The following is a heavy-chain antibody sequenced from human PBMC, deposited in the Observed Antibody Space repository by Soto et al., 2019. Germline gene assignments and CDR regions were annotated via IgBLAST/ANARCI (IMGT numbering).Heavy chain of an antibody. CDR1: GYILSSYN. J-gene: IGHJ4*01. CDR3: AMTYCAADSPPTDFDT. Sequence: ASVKVSCKASGYILSSYNMHWVRQAPGQGLEWMGIINPSGGRTSYAQKFQDRVTMTRDTSTSTVYMELSSLRSEDTAVYYCAMTYCAADSPPTDFDTLGQRAAVPVSS. V-gene: IGHV1-46*01. CDR2: INPSGGRT. D-gene: IGHD2-21*02.